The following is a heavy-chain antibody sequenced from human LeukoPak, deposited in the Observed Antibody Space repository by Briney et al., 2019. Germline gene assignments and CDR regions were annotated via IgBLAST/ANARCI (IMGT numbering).Heavy chain of an antibody. CDR3: ARERSDQYYYYYGMDV. J-gene: IGHJ6*02. CDR1: GFTFSSYA. Sequence: PGRSLRLSCAASGFTFSSYAMHWVRQAPGKGLEWVAVISYDGSNKYYADSVKGRFTISRGNSKNTLYLQMNSLRAEDTAVYYCARERSDQYYYYYGMDVWGQGTTVTVSS. CDR2: ISYDGSNK. V-gene: IGHV3-30*04.